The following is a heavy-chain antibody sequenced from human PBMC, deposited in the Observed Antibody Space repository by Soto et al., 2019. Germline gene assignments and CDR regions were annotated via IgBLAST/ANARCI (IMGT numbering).Heavy chain of an antibody. CDR3: VTYIAATLHSLQY. D-gene: IGHD6-25*01. V-gene: IGHV3-23*01. CDR1: GFTFTSYA. J-gene: IGHJ4*02. CDR2: ITGSGDTT. Sequence: EVQLLESGGGLVQPGGSLRLSCAASGFTFTSYAMSWVRQAPGKGLEWVSTITGSGDTTYYADSVKGRFTISRDNSKNTLFLQMNGLRADDTAVYDCVTYIAATLHSLQYWGQGTLVTVSS.